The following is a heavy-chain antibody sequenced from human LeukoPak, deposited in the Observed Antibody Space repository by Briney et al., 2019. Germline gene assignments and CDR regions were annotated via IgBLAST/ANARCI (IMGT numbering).Heavy chain of an antibody. CDR1: GGSISSYY. CDR2: IYYSGTT. J-gene: IGHJ3*02. V-gene: IGHV4-59*12. Sequence: SETLSLTCTVSGGSISSYYWSWIRQPPGKGLEWIGYIYYSGTTNYNPSLKSRVTISVDTSKNQFSLKLSSVTAADTAVYYCAREGRSAFDIWGQGTMVTVSS. CDR3: AREGRSAFDI.